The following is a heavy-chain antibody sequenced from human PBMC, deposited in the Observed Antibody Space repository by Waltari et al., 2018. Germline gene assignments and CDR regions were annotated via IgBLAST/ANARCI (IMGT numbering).Heavy chain of an antibody. CDR1: GGSLSDHF. D-gene: IGHD3-10*01. V-gene: IGHV4-59*11. CDR3: ARMYYYDYYYGMDV. CDR2: VYYRGTT. Sequence: QVQLQESGPGLVKSSETLSLTCSVSGGSLSDHFWSWVRQSPGKGLVWIGKVYYRGTTSYNPSLKSRVTISIDTSKNQFSLKLNSVTAADTAIYYCARMYYYDYYYGMDVWGQGTTVIVSS. J-gene: IGHJ6*02.